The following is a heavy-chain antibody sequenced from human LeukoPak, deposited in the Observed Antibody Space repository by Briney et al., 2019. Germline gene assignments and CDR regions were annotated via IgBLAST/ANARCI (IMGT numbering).Heavy chain of an antibody. CDR1: GFTFDDYA. CDR2: ISWNSGSV. Sequence: GGSLRLSCAASGFTFDDYAMHWVRQAPGKGLEWVSGISWNSGSVAYADSVKGRFTVSRDNAKNSLFLQMNSLRAEDTAVYYCAKDRASRNWFDPWGQGTLVTVSS. V-gene: IGHV3-9*01. CDR3: AKDRASRNWFDP. J-gene: IGHJ5*02.